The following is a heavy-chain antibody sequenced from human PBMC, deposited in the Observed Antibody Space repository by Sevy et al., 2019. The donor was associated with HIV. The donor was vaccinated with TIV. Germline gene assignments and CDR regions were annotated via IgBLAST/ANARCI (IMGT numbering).Heavy chain of an antibody. D-gene: IGHD6-6*01. Sequence: SQTLSLTCAISGDSVSSNSAAWNWIRQSPSRGLEWLGRTYYRSKWYNDYAVSVKSRITINPDISKNQFSLQLNSVTPEDTAVYYCARVNLYSSSASYYFDYWGQGTLVTVSS. CDR3: ARVNLYSSSASYYFDY. V-gene: IGHV6-1*01. CDR2: TYYRSKWYN. CDR1: GDSVSSNSAA. J-gene: IGHJ4*02.